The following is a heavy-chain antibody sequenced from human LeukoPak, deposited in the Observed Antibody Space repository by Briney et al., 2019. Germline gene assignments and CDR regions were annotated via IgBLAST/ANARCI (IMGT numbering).Heavy chain of an antibody. Sequence: SETLSLTCAVYGGSFSGYYWSWIRQPPGKGLKWIGEINHSGGTNYNPSLKSRVTISVDTSKNQFSLKLSSVTAADTAVYYCARGDGDCSSTSCYFDYWGQGTLVTVSS. D-gene: IGHD2-2*01. CDR3: ARGDGDCSSTSCYFDY. J-gene: IGHJ4*02. CDR2: INHSGGT. CDR1: GGSFSGYY. V-gene: IGHV4-34*01.